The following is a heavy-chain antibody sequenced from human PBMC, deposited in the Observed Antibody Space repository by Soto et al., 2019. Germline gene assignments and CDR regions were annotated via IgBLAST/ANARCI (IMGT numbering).Heavy chain of an antibody. D-gene: IGHD3-10*01. CDR3: ARGKELWFGERPINFDY. J-gene: IGHJ4*02. CDR1: GYTFTSYD. Sequence: QVQLVQSGAEVKKPGASVKVSCKASGYTFTSYDINWVRQATGQGLEWMGWMNPNSGNTGYAQKFRGRVTMTRNTSISTAYMELSSLRSEDTAVYYCARGKELWFGERPINFDYWGQGTLVTVSS. V-gene: IGHV1-8*01. CDR2: MNPNSGNT.